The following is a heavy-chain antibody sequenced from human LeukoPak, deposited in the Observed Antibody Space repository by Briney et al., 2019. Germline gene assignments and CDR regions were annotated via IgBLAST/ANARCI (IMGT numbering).Heavy chain of an antibody. Sequence: TLSLTCTASGGSISSGGYYWSWIRQHPGKGLEWIGYIYYSGSTYYNSSLKSRVTISVDTSKNQFSLKLSSVTAADTAVYYCARTGSYCGGDCYTPDAFDIWGQGTMVTVSS. CDR2: IYYSGST. CDR3: ARTGSYCGGDCYTPDAFDI. V-gene: IGHV4-31*03. J-gene: IGHJ3*02. D-gene: IGHD2-21*02. CDR1: GGSISSGGYY.